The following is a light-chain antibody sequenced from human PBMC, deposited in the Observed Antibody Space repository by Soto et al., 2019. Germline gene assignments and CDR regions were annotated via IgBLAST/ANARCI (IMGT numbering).Light chain of an antibody. V-gene: IGKV3-20*01. CDR2: GAS. CDR1: QSVSSSS. Sequence: EIVLTQSPGTLSLSPGERATLSCRASQSVSSSSLAWYQQKPGQAPRLFIYGASSRATGTPDRFSGSGSGTDFIITISRLEPGAFAVYYYQHYGSAPLWTFGQGAKV. J-gene: IGKJ1*01. CDR3: QHYGSAPLWT.